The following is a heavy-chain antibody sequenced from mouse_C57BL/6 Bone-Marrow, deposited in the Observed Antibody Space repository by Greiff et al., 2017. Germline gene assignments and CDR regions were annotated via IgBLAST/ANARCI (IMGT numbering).Heavy chain of an antibody. D-gene: IGHD3-2*02. CDR1: GFNITNTY. CDR2: IDPANGTT. CDR3: ARDSSGDESY. J-gene: IGHJ2*01. V-gene: IGHV14-3*01. Sequence: EVQLQQSVAELVRPGATVKLSCTASGFNITNTYTHWVKQWPEQGLEWIGRIDPANGTTKYAPKFQGMATITAETTSNTAYLQISGLTSEDTANYYGARDSSGDESYWGQGTTLTVSS.